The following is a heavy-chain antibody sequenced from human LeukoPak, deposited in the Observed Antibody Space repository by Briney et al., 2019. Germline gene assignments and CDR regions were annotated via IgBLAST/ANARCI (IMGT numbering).Heavy chain of an antibody. V-gene: IGHV4-31*11. CDR1: GDSISSGGYY. Sequence: SGTLSLTCAVSGDSISSGGYYWSWIRQHPGKGLEWIGYIYYSGSTYYNPSLKSRVTISVDTSKNQFSLKLSSVTAADTAVYYCARKSSGSYSFHYWGQGTLVTVSS. J-gene: IGHJ4*02. CDR2: IYYSGST. CDR3: ARKSSGSYSFHY. D-gene: IGHD1-26*01.